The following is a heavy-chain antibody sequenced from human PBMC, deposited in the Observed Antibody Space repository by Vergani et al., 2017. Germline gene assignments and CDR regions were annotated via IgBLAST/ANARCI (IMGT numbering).Heavy chain of an antibody. CDR3: ARPHGDILPPDPRRLDY. CDR2: MNPISGNT. V-gene: IGHV1-8*03. J-gene: IGHJ4*02. Sequence: QVQLVQSGTEVKTPGASVKVSCKASGYTFTNYDIHWVRRATGQGLEWMGWMNPISGNTGFAQKFRGRVTITRDTSTSTVYMDLSNLRSEDTAVYYCARPHGDILPPDPRRLDYWGQGTLVTVSS. CDR1: GYTFTNYD.